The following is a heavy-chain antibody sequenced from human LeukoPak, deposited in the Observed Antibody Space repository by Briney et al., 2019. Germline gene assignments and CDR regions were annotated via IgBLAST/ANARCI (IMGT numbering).Heavy chain of an antibody. CDR1: GGSISTYY. D-gene: IGHD1-1*01. Sequence: PSETLPLTCTVSGGSISTYYWSWIRQPPGKGLDWIGSFYYTGSTNYNPSLRSRVTISLDTSKNQISLRLSSVTAADTAVYYCARVQRPLDGADYWGQGTLVTVSS. J-gene: IGHJ4*02. CDR3: ARVQRPLDGADY. CDR2: FYYTGST. V-gene: IGHV4-59*01.